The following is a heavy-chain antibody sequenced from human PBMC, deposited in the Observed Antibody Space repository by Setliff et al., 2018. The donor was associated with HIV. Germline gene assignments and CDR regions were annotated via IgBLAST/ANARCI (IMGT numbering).Heavy chain of an antibody. J-gene: IGHJ4*02. V-gene: IGHV4-39*01. CDR1: GGSISSSSYY. D-gene: IGHD3-22*01. CDR3: ASGYQYDSSGYYYVTPIDY. Sequence: PSETLSLTCTVSGGSISSSSYYWGCIRQPPGKGLEWIGSIYYTGSANYNPSLKSRVTMSVDTSKNQFSLKLSSVTAADTAVYYCASGYQYDSSGYYYVTPIDYWGQGILVTVSS. CDR2: IYYTGSA.